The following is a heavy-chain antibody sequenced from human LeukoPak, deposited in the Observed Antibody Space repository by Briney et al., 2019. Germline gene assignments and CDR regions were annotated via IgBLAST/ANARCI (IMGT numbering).Heavy chain of an antibody. D-gene: IGHD1-26*01. CDR3: AREGGELLLRAFDF. J-gene: IGHJ3*01. CDR1: GGSISSGSYY. CDR2: IYTSGST. Sequence: NPSETLSLTCTVSGGSISSGSYYWRWIRQPAGKGLEWIARIYTSGSTNYNPSLKSRVTISVDTSKNQFSLKLSSVTAADTAVYYCAREGGELLLRAFDFWGQGTMVTVSS. V-gene: IGHV4-61*02.